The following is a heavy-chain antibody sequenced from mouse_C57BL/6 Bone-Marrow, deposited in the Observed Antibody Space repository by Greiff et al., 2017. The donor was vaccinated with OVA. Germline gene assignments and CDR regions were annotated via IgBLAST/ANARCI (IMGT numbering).Heavy chain of an antibody. D-gene: IGHD2-1*01. J-gene: IGHJ2*01. V-gene: IGHV14-4*01. CDR3: TSYGNFDY. CDR1: GFNIKDDY. CDR2: IDPENGDT. Sequence: VQLQQSGAELVRPGASVKLSCTASGFNIKDDYMHWVKQRPEQGLEWIGWIDPENGDTEYASMFQGKATITADTSSNTAYLQLSSRTSEDTAVYYCTSYGNFDYWGQGTTRTVSS.